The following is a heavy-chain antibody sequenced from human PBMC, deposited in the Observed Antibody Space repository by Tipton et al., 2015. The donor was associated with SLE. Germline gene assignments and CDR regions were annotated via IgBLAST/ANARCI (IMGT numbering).Heavy chain of an antibody. CDR3: ARNYYDSSGYYDDAFDI. D-gene: IGHD3-22*01. CDR1: GGSISSSSYY. J-gene: IGHJ3*02. Sequence: TLSLTCTVSGGSISSSSYYWGWIRQPPGKGLEWIGSIHYSGSTYYNPSLKSRVTISVDTSKNQFSLKLSSVTAADTAVYYCARNYYDSSGYYDDAFDIWGQGTMVTVSS. V-gene: IGHV4-39*01. CDR2: IHYSGST.